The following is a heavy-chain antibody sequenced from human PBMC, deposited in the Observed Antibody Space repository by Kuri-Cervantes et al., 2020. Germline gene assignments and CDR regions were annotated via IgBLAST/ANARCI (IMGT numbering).Heavy chain of an antibody. CDR2: IYTSGST. D-gene: IGHD5-18*01. CDR1: GGSISSGSYY. J-gene: IGHJ6*02. Sequence: SETLSLTCTVSGGSISSGSYYWSWIRQPAGKGLEWLGRIYTSGSTNYNPSLKSRVTISVDASKNQFSLKLSSVTAADTAVYYCATTEGGYSYGYNVWGQGTTVTVSS. V-gene: IGHV4-61*02. CDR3: ATTEGGYSYGYNV.